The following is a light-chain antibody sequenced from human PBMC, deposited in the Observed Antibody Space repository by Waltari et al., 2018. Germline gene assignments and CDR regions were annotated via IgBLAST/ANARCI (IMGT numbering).Light chain of an antibody. V-gene: IGLV3-19*01. J-gene: IGLJ2*01. CDR2: SQD. CDR3: NCRDSSGDQVV. CDR1: SLRAFN. Sequence: SSELTQDPAVSVPLGQTIRITCQGDSLRAFNANWFQQRSGQAPLLVIYSQDKRPSGIPDRFSGSGSGNTASLTITGAQAEDEGDYYCNCRDSSGDQVVFGGGTKVTVL.